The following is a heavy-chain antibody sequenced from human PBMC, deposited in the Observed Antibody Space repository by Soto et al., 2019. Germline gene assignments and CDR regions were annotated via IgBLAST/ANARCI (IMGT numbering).Heavy chain of an antibody. J-gene: IGHJ4*02. CDR1: GFTFSHYA. CDR2: IWYDGSNP. D-gene: IGHD6-13*01. V-gene: IGHV3-33*01. Sequence: QVQLVESGGGVVQPGRSLRLSCAASGFTFSHYAIHWVRQAPGKGLEWVAVIWYDGSNPFYADSVKGRFSISRDNSKNPLYLQMNSLRAEDTAVYYCVRDRSTRPSYFDSWGQGNLVTVSS. CDR3: VRDRSTRPSYFDS.